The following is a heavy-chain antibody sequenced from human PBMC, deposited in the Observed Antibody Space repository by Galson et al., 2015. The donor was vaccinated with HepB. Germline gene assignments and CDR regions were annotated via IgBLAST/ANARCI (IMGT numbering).Heavy chain of an antibody. D-gene: IGHD3-22*01. Sequence: SVKVSCKASGYTFTSYYMHWVRQAPGQGLEWMGIINPSSGSTSYAQKFQGRVTMTRDTSTSTVYMELSSLRSEDTAVYCCARGPIKNSSGYPFDYWGQGTLVTVSS. CDR2: INPSSGST. CDR1: GYTFTSYY. CDR3: ARGPIKNSSGYPFDY. J-gene: IGHJ4*02. V-gene: IGHV1-46*01.